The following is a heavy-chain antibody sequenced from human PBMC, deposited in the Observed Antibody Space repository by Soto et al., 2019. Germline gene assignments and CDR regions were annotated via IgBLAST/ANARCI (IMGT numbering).Heavy chain of an antibody. D-gene: IGHD4-4*01. J-gene: IGHJ6*02. CDR3: ARASDYSNYGMDV. CDR1: GGSISSGDYY. CDR2: IYYSGST. V-gene: IGHV4-30-4*01. Sequence: SETLSLTCTVSGGSISSGDYYWSWIRQPPGKGLEWIGHIYYSGSTYYNPSLKSRVTVSVDTSKNQFSLKLSSVTAADTAVYYCARASDYSNYGMDVWGQGTTVTVSS.